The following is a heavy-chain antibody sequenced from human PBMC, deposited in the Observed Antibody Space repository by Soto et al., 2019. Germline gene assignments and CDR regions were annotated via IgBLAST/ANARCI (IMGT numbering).Heavy chain of an antibody. Sequence: PSETLSLTCTVSGGSINSYYWSWIRQPPGKGLEWIGYIYYTGSTNYNPALKSRLTITVDTSNNHFSLKLTSVTAADTAVYFCARHSRSTGTTWEQWFEPWGHGTQVTVSS. CDR1: GGSINSYY. CDR3: ARHSRSTGTTWEQWFEP. D-gene: IGHD1-7*01. CDR2: IYYTGST. J-gene: IGHJ5*02. V-gene: IGHV4-59*08.